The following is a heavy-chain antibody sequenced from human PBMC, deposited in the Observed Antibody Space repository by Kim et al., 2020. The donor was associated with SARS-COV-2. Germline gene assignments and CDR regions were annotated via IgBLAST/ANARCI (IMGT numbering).Heavy chain of an antibody. CDR2: IYYSGST. J-gene: IGHJ5*02. D-gene: IGHD6-13*01. CDR1: GGSVSSGSYY. CDR3: ASAAGRVWFDP. V-gene: IGHV4-61*01. Sequence: SETLSLTCTVSGGSVSSGSYYWSWIRQPPGKGLEWIGYIYYSGSTNYNPSLKSRVTISVDTSKNQFSLKLSSVTAADTAVYYCASAAGRVWFDPWGQGTLVTVSS.